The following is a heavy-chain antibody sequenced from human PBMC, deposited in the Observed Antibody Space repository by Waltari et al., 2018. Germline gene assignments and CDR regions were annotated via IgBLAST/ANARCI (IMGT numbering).Heavy chain of an antibody. D-gene: IGHD2-2*01. CDR3: AGSDIVVVPAAMGAFDI. CDR1: GGSISSYY. J-gene: IGHJ3*02. Sequence: QVQLQESGPGLVKPSETLSLTCPVSGGSISSYYWRWIRQPAGKGLEWIGRIYTSGSTNYNPALKSRVTISVDKSKNQFSLKLSSVTAADTAVYYCAGSDIVVVPAAMGAFDIWGQGTMVTVSS. V-gene: IGHV4-4*07. CDR2: IYTSGST.